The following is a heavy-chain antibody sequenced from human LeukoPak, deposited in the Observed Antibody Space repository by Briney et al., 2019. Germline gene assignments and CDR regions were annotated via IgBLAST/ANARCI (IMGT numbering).Heavy chain of an antibody. D-gene: IGHD6-13*01. CDR3: ARGTAAGTPVWYFDL. Sequence: SQTLSLTCAISGDSFSSNSAAWHWIRQSPSRGLEWLGSSYYRSKWSNEYAVSVKSRIIINPDTSKNQFSLQLNSVTPEDTAVYYCARGTAAGTPVWYFDLWGRGTLVTVSS. V-gene: IGHV6-1*01. CDR1: GDSFSSNSAA. CDR2: SYYRSKWSN. J-gene: IGHJ2*01.